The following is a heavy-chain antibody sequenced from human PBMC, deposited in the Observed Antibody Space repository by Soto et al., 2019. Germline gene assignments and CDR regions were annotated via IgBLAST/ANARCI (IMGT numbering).Heavy chain of an antibody. CDR3: ARHYCRGGSCRSHFYAMDV. CDR2: ISNDGDK. Sequence: QVQLVESGGGVVQPGRSLRLSCAASGFTFSSYPMYWVRQAPGKGLDWVAVISNDGDKHYADSVKGRFTISRDNSKNTLFLQMNGLRAEDTAVYYCARHYCRGGSCRSHFYAMDVWGQGTTVTVSS. J-gene: IGHJ6*02. V-gene: IGHV3-30*04. D-gene: IGHD2-15*01. CDR1: GFTFSSYP.